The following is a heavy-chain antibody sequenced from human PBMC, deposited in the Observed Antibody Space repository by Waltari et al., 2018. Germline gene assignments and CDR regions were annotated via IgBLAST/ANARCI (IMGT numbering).Heavy chain of an antibody. J-gene: IGHJ3*02. V-gene: IGHV3-7*01. CDR1: GFTFSSYW. D-gene: IGHD3-22*01. Sequence: EVQLVESGGGLVQPGGSLRRSCAASGFTFSSYWMSWVRQAPGKGLEGVANIKQDGSEKYYVDSVKGRFTISRDNAKNSLYLQMNSLRAEDTAVYYCASLYYYDSSGYYYDGPDAFDIWGQGTMVTVSS. CDR3: ASLYYYDSSGYYYDGPDAFDI. CDR2: IKQDGSEK.